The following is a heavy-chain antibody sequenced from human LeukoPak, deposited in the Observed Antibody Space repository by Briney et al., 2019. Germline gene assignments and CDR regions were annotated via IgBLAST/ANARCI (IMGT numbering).Heavy chain of an antibody. CDR1: GYTFTSYG. CDR2: ISAYNGNT. CDR3: ASTEEANSSGWGMLDY. D-gene: IGHD6-19*01. Sequence: GASVKVSCKASGYTFTSYGISWVRQAPGQGLEWMGWISAYNGNTNYAQKLQGRVTMTTDTSTSTAYMELRSLRSDDTAVYYCASTEEANSSGWGMLDYWGQGTLVTVSS. J-gene: IGHJ4*02. V-gene: IGHV1-18*01.